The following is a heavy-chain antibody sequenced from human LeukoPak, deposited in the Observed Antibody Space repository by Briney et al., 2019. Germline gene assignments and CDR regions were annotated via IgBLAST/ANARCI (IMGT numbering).Heavy chain of an antibody. Sequence: PSETLSLTCAVSGGSMSTRNYYWGWIRQPPGKGLEWIGSIYHSGSTYYNPSLKSRVTISVDTSKNQFSLKLSSVTAADTAVYYCARDNARATYYDFWSGYYTWDYWGQGTLVTVSS. CDR3: ARDNARATYYDFWSGYYTWDY. D-gene: IGHD3-3*01. V-gene: IGHV4-39*07. CDR1: GGSMSTRNYY. CDR2: IYHSGST. J-gene: IGHJ4*02.